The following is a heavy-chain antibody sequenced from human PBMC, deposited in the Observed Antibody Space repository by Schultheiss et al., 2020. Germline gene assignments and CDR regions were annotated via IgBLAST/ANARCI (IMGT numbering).Heavy chain of an antibody. CDR2: IYYSGST. CDR1: GGSFSGYY. J-gene: IGHJ1*01. D-gene: IGHD6-19*01. Sequence: SETLSLTCAVYGGSFSGYYWSWIRQPPGKGLEWIGYIYYSGSTKYNASLKSRVTVSVDTCKHLVSLKVSSVTAADTAVYYCARAGSSSGWIEYFQHWGQGTLVTVSS. CDR3: ARAGSSSGWIEYFQH. V-gene: IGHV4-59*12.